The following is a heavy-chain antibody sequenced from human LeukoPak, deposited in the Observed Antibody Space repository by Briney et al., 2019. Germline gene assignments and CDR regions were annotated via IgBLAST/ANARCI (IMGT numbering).Heavy chain of an antibody. CDR2: ISSGSSYR. D-gene: IGHD3-10*01. J-gene: IGHJ4*02. CDR1: GFTFSSFA. CDR3: ARARYGSGSWYLDS. Sequence: PGGSLRLSCAASGFTFSSFAMNWVRQAPGKGLEWVSFISSGSSYRYYADSMKGRFTISRDNAENSLSLQMNSLRVWDTAVYYCARARYGSGSWYLDSWGQGTLVTVSS. V-gene: IGHV3-21*01.